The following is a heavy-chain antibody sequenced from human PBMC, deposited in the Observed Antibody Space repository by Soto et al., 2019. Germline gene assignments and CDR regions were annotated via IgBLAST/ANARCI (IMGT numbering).Heavy chain of an antibody. D-gene: IGHD5-12*01. CDR3: ASHSGCDIYYYYGMDV. Sequence: GGSLRLSCAASGFTVSSNYMSWVRQAPGKGLEWVSVIYSGGSTYYADSVKGRFTISRHNSKNTLYLQMNSLRAEDTAVYYCASHSGCDIYYYYGMDVWGQGTTVTVSS. V-gene: IGHV3-53*04. CDR1: GFTVSSNY. J-gene: IGHJ6*02. CDR2: IYSGGST.